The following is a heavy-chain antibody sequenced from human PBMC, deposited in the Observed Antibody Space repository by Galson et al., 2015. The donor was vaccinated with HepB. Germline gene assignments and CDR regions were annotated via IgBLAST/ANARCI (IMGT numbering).Heavy chain of an antibody. D-gene: IGHD2-2*01. V-gene: IGHV1-2*06. Sequence: SVKVSCKASGYTFTGYYMHWVRQAPGQGLEWMGRINPNSGGTSGTNFAQKFQGRVTMTRDTSISTAYMELSRLRSDDTAVYYCARSVAPAARVLGSLDYWGQGTLVTVSS. CDR2: INPNSGGTSGT. CDR1: GYTFTGYY. CDR3: ARSVAPAARVLGSLDY. J-gene: IGHJ4*02.